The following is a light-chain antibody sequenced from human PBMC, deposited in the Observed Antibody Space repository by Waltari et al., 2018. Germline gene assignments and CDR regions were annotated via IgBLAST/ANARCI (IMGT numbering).Light chain of an antibody. CDR2: DVN. V-gene: IGLV2-14*03. CDR1: SSDIGGYNY. Sequence: QSALTQPASVSGSPGQSITISCTGTSSDIGGYNYVSWYRQHPDRAPKLIVYDVNNRPSGVANRFSGSKSGNTASLTISSLQAEDEADYYCSSYTSSSTLEVFGGGTKLTVL. J-gene: IGLJ2*01. CDR3: SSYTSSSTLEV.